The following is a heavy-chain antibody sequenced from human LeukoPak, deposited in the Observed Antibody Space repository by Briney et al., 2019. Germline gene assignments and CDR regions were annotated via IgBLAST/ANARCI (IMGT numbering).Heavy chain of an antibody. V-gene: IGHV3-30*02. J-gene: IGHJ2*01. CDR1: GFTFSNSG. Sequence: GGSLRLSCAASGFTFSNSGMHWVRQAPGKGLEWVAFIRFDGSNEYYADSVKGRFTFSRDDFKNTLFLQMNSLRAEDTAVYYCAKIGPSWYIDLWGRGTLVTVSS. CDR3: AKIGPSWYIDL. CDR2: IRFDGSNE.